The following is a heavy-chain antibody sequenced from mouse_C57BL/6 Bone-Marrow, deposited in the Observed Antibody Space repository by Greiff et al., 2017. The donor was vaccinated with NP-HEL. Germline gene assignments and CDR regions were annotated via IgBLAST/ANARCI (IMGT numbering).Heavy chain of an antibody. CDR2: IDPEDGET. J-gene: IGHJ4*01. CDR3: ATPLRPVRDAMDY. Sequence: VQLQQSGAELVKPGASVKLSCTASGFNIKDYYMHWVKQRPEQGLEWIGRIDPEDGETKYAPKFQGKATITADTSSNTAYLQLSSLTSEDTAVYYCATPLRPVRDAMDYWGQGTSVTVSS. CDR1: GFNIKDYY. D-gene: IGHD1-2*01. V-gene: IGHV14-2*01.